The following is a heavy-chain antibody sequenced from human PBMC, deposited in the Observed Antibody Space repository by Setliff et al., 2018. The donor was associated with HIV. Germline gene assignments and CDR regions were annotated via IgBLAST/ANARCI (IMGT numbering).Heavy chain of an antibody. CDR3: ERXDRNGNTDAFDI. Sequence: GKGLEWGADIKQDGSKAXXMDSVKGRFTISRDNHKHSLYQQLTSLXXQDTAVYYCERXDRNGNTDAFDIWGQGTTVTVSS. CDR2: IKQDGSKA. J-gene: IGHJ3*02. D-gene: IGHD2-8*01. V-gene: IGHV3-7*05.